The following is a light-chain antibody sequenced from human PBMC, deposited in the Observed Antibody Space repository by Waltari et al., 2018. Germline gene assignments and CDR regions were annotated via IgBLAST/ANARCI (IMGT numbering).Light chain of an antibody. CDR1: NIGGKT. V-gene: IGLV3-21*02. J-gene: IGLJ3*02. CDR2: DDY. CDR3: QVWDSSSDRPV. Sequence: SYVLTQPPSVSVAPGQTATITCGGNNIGGKTVHWYQQKPGQAPVLVVYDDYYRPSGIPERVSGSNSGNTAALTISWVEAGDEADYYCQVWDSSSDRPVFGGGTKVFVL.